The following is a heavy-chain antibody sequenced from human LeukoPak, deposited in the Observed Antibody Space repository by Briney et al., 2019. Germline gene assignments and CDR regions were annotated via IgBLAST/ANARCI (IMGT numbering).Heavy chain of an antibody. D-gene: IGHD3-10*01. Sequence: PGGSLRLSCAASGFTFHDYAMMWVRQAPGKGLEWVSAISGSGGSTYYADSVKGRFTISRDDAKNSLYLQMNSLRAEDTAVYYCARAFSRWGLLDYWGQGTLVTVSS. CDR1: GFTFHDYA. J-gene: IGHJ4*02. V-gene: IGHV3-23*01. CDR2: ISGSGGST. CDR3: ARAFSRWGLLDY.